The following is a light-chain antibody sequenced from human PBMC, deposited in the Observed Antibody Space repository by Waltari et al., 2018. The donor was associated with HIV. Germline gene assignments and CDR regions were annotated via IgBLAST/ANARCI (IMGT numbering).Light chain of an antibody. CDR1: SSNIGRNF. J-gene: IGLJ2*01. V-gene: IGLV1-47*01. CDR3: ATWEDSLGGYVV. Sequence: QSVVTQPPSASGAPGQRVTISCSGGSSNIGRNFVYWYQQFPGKAPQLLIYRDNQRPSGVPDRFSCSKSGTSASLAISGLQSDDEASYHCATWEDSLGGYVVFGGGTKLTVL. CDR2: RDN.